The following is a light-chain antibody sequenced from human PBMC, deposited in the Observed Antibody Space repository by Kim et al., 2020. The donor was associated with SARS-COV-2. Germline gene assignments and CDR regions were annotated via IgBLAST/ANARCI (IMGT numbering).Light chain of an antibody. CDR2: DVS. Sequence: GQSITISCTGTSSDISGYTYVSWYQQHPGKAPILMIYDVSQRPSGVSNRFSGSKSGNAASLTISGLQAEDEADYYCSSSTSSTTFVSGAGTKVTVL. CDR3: SSSTSSTTFV. V-gene: IGLV2-14*04. CDR1: SSDISGYTY. J-gene: IGLJ1*01.